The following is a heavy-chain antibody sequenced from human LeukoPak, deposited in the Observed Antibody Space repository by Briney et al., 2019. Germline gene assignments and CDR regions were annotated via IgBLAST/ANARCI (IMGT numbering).Heavy chain of an antibody. CDR3: ARRGTIAVPVFWFDP. J-gene: IGHJ5*02. V-gene: IGHV3-7*01. CDR1: GFTFSSYW. Sequence: GGSLRLSCVASGFTFSSYWMSWVRQAPGKGLEWVANIKQDGSEKYYLDSLEGRFTISRDNAMNSVYLQINRLRAEDTAVYFCARRGTIAVPVFWFDPWGQGTLVTVSS. D-gene: IGHD6-19*01. CDR2: IKQDGSEK.